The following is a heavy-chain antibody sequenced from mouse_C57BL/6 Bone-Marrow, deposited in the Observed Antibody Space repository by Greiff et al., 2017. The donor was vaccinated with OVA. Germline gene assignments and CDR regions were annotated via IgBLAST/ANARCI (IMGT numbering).Heavy chain of an antibody. Sequence: VQLQQPGAELVRPGTSVKLSCKASGYTFTSYWMHWVKQRPGQGLEWIGVIDPSDSYTNYNQKFKGKATLTVDTSSSTAYMQLSSLTSEDSAVYYCARQLGRGRYFDVWGTGTTVTVSS. CDR2: IDPSDSYT. D-gene: IGHD4-1*02. CDR3: ARQLGRGRYFDV. V-gene: IGHV1-59*01. J-gene: IGHJ1*03. CDR1: GYTFTSYW.